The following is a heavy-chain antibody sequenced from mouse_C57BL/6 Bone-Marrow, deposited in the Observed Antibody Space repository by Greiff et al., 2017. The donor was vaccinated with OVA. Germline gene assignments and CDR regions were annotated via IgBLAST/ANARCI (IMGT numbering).Heavy chain of an antibody. CDR1: GFTFSDYY. CDR3: ARDGNYWYFDV. V-gene: IGHV5-4*02. Sequence: EVKLVESGGGLVKPGGSLKLSCAASGFTFSDYYMYWVRQTPEKRLEWVATISDGGSYTYYPDSVKGRFTISRDNAKNILYLQMSRLKSEDTAMYYCARDGNYWYFDVWGAGTTVTVSS. D-gene: IGHD2-1*01. J-gene: IGHJ1*01. CDR2: ISDGGSYT.